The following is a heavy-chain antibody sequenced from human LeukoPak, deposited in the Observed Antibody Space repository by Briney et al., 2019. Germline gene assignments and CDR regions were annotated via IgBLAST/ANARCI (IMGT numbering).Heavy chain of an antibody. CDR3: ARDSRGFDY. CDR1: GFTFSSYS. D-gene: IGHD3-22*01. Sequence: PGGSLRLSCAASGFTFSSYSMNWVRQAPGKGLEWVSFISSSSSYIYYAHSVKGRFTISKDNAKNSLYLQMNSLRAEDTAVYYCARDSRGFDYWGQGTLVTVSS. CDR2: ISSSSSYI. V-gene: IGHV3-21*01. J-gene: IGHJ4*02.